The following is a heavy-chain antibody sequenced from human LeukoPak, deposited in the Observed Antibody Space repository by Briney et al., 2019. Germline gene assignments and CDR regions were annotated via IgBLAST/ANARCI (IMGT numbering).Heavy chain of an antibody. CDR2: IRYDGSNK. Sequence: GGSLRLSCAASGFTFSSYWMSWVRQAPGKGLEWVAFIRYDGSNKYYADSVKGRFTISRDNSKNTLYLQMNSLRAEDTAVYYCARSMRGYSYATLGTWGQGTLVTVSS. CDR1: GFTFSSYW. D-gene: IGHD5-18*01. CDR3: ARSMRGYSYATLGT. J-gene: IGHJ5*02. V-gene: IGHV3-30*02.